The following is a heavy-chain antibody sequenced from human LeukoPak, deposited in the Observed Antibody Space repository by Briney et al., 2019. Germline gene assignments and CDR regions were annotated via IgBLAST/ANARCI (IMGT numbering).Heavy chain of an antibody. J-gene: IGHJ4*02. CDR3: VSQGF. Sequence: SETLSPTCTLSGGSLSGHYWNWIRQPPGRGLEWIGNIHDSGSTNYNPSLKSRVTISVDTSKNQFSLKLSSVTAADTAMYDCVSQGFWGQGTLVTVSS. CDR2: IHDSGST. V-gene: IGHV4-59*11. CDR1: GGSLSGHY.